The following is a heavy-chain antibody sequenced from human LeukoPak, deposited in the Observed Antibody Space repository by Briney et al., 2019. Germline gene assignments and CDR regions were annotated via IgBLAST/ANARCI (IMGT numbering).Heavy chain of an antibody. CDR1: GFTFSSYS. CDR3: ARDSSAPSEFDY. D-gene: IGHD6-19*01. CDR2: ISSSSSYI. Sequence: GGSLRLSCAASGFTFSSYSMNWVRQAPGKGLEWVSSISSSSSYIYYADSVKDRFTISRDNAKNSLYLQMNSLRAEDTAVYYCARDSSAPSEFDYWGQGTLVTVSS. J-gene: IGHJ4*02. V-gene: IGHV3-21*01.